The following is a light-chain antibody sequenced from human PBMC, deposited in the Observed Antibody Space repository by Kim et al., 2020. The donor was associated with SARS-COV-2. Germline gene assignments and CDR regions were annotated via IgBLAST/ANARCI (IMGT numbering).Light chain of an antibody. CDR2: RAS. Sequence: LSPGERATLSCRASPSVPSNYLAWYQQKSGQAPRLLIFRASSRAAGIPDRFSGSGSGTDFTLTISRLEPEDFAVYYCQQYDTSPYTFGQGTKLEI. J-gene: IGKJ2*01. CDR3: QQYDTSPYT. V-gene: IGKV3-20*01. CDR1: PSVPSNY.